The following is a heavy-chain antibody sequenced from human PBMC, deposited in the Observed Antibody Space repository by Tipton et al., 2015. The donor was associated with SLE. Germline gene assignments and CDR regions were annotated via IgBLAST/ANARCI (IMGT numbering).Heavy chain of an antibody. CDR2: IYYTGST. V-gene: IGHV4-31*03. CDR1: GGSISSGGYY. CDR3: ARDKKWLVPDY. J-gene: IGHJ4*02. Sequence: LRLSCTVSGGSISSGGYYWSWIRQHPGKGLEWIGYIYYTGSTYYNPSLKSRVTISVDTSKSQFSLKLSSVTAADTAVYYCARDKKWLVPDYWGQGTLVTVSS. D-gene: IGHD6-19*01.